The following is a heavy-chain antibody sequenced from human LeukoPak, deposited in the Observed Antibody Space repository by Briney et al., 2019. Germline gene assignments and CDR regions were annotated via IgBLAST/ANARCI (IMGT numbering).Heavy chain of an antibody. CDR3: ARVATDWKNEDY. Sequence: PSETLSLTCAVSVYSITSGYYGGWIRHPPGKGLEWIGSIYHSGSTYYNPSLQSRVTISVETSKTRFSLKLSSVTAADTAVYYCARVATDWKNEDYWGEGTLVTVSS. J-gene: IGHJ4*02. V-gene: IGHV4-38-2*01. D-gene: IGHD1/OR15-1a*01. CDR1: VYSITSGYY. CDR2: IYHSGST.